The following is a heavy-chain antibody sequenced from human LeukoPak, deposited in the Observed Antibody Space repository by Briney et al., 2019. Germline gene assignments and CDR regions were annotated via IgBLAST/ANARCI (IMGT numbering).Heavy chain of an antibody. CDR2: IKSKTDGGTT. D-gene: IGHD6-13*01. CDR1: GFTLSDAW. J-gene: IGHJ5*02. CDR3: ARAGNSSSWYLRHFGFDP. V-gene: IGHV3-15*01. Sequence: KPGGSLRLSCAASGFTLSDAWMTWVRQAPGKGLEWVGRIKSKTDGGTTDYAAPVRGRFTISGDDSKNTLYLQMNSLKAEDTAVYYCARAGNSSSWYLRHFGFDPWGQGTLVTVSS.